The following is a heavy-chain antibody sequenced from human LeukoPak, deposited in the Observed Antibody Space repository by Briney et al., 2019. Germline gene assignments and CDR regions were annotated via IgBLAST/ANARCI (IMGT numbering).Heavy chain of an antibody. CDR2: ISSSSSYI. D-gene: IGHD2-15*01. V-gene: IGHV3-21*01. J-gene: IGHJ6*03. Sequence: GGSLRLSCAASGFTFSSYSMNWVRQAPGKGLEWVSSISSSSSYIYYADSVKGRFTISRDNAKNSLYLQMNSLGAEDTAVYYCARGGGYCSGGSCLDKYYYYYYMDVWGKGTTVTVSS. CDR3: ARGGGYCSGGSCLDKYYYYYYMDV. CDR1: GFTFSSYS.